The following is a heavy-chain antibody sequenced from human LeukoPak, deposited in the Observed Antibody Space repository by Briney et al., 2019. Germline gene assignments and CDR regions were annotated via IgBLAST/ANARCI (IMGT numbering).Heavy chain of an antibody. Sequence: GGSLRLSCTASGFTFSSSWMHCVRQAPGKGLVWLLRINSDGGSDSYTDSVKGRFTISIDNAKNKLYLQMNSQRAKDTAVYYCARRIQGMAPYYYDYWGQGTLVTVSS. D-gene: IGHD5-24*01. V-gene: IGHV3-74*01. CDR1: GFTFSSSW. CDR2: INSDGGSD. J-gene: IGHJ4*02. CDR3: ARRIQGMAPYYYDY.